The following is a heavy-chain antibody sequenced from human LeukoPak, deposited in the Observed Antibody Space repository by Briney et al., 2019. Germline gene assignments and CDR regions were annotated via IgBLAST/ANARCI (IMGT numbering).Heavy chain of an antibody. CDR2: IIPIFGTA. Sequence: EASVTVSCKASGGTFSSYAISWVRQAPGQGLEWMGGIIPIFGTANYAQKFQGRVTITTDESTSTAYMELSSLRSEDTAVYYCARDNYAGANWFDPWGQGTLVTVSS. CDR3: ARDNYAGANWFDP. J-gene: IGHJ5*02. V-gene: IGHV1-69*05. D-gene: IGHD1-7*01. CDR1: GGTFSSYA.